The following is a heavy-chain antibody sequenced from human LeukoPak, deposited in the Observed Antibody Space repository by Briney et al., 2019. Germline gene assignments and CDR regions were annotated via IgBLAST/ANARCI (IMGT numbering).Heavy chain of an antibody. Sequence: GGSLRLSCTSSTFTLGTYGMHWVRQVPGEGLVWGARMNADGSGTNYADSVEGRFTSSRDNAKNTVSLQMNSLRAEDSAVYYCARGGSGYFFDFLGQGSLVTVSS. CDR2: MNADGSGT. CDR1: TFTLGTYG. J-gene: IGHJ4*02. D-gene: IGHD6-19*01. CDR3: ARGGSGYFFDF. V-gene: IGHV3-74*01.